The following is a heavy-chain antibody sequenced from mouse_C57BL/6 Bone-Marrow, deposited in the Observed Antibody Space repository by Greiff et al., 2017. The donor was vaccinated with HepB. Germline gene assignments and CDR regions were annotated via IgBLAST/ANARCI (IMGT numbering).Heavy chain of an antibody. J-gene: IGHJ1*03. Sequence: EVQRVESEGGLVQPGSSMKLSCTASGFTFSDYYMAWVRQVPEKGLEWVANINYDGSSTYYLDSLKSRFIISRDNAKNILYLQMSSLKSEDTATYYCAREGISFFGVWGTGTTVTVAS. CDR3: AREGISFFGV. V-gene: IGHV5-16*01. CDR2: INYDGSST. CDR1: GFTFSDYY.